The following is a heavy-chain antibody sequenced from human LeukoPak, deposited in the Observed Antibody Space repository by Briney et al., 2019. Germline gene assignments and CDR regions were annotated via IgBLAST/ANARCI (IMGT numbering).Heavy chain of an antibody. CDR3: ARAVSSWYDGYYFDY. CDR1: GXTFSDYY. J-gene: IGHJ4*02. CDR2: LSSSSSYT. D-gene: IGHD6-13*01. V-gene: IGHV3-11*05. Sequence: GGSLRLSCAASGXTFSDYYMSWIRQAPGKGLEWVSYLSSSSSYTNYADSVKGRFTISRDNAKNSLYLQMNSLRAEDTAVYYCARAVSSWYDGYYFDYWGQGTLVTVSS.